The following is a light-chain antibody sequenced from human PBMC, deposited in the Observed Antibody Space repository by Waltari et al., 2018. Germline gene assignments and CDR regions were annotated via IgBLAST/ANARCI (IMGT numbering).Light chain of an antibody. CDR2: GAF. Sequence: EIVMTQSPATLSVSPGERVTLSCRASQSVSSNFAGYQQKPGQAPRLLIYGAFTRATGIPARFSGSGSGTEFTLIISSLQSEDFAVYYCQQYNNWPRRTFGQGTKVEIK. CDR3: QQYNNWPRRT. J-gene: IGKJ1*01. V-gene: IGKV3-15*01. CDR1: QSVSSN.